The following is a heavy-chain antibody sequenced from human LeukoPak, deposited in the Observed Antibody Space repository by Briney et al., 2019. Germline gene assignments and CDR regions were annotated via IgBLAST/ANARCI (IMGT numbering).Heavy chain of an antibody. CDR1: GGSFSGYY. J-gene: IGHJ4*02. CDR2: INHSGST. Sequence: SETLSLTCAVYGGSFSGYYWSWIRQPPGKGLDWIGEINHSGSTNYNPSLKSRVTISVDTSKNQFSLKLSSVTAADTAVYYCAREGSIAARNWGQGTLVTVSS. V-gene: IGHV4-34*01. CDR3: AREGSIAARN. D-gene: IGHD6-6*01.